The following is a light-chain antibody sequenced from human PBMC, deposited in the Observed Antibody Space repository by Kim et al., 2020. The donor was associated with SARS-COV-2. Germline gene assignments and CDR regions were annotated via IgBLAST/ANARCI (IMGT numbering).Light chain of an antibody. CDR2: GAS. CDR1: QRVSRIS. V-gene: IGKV3-20*01. CDR3: HQYGTSPFT. J-gene: IGKJ4*01. Sequence: SPGERAALSCRASQRVSRISLAWFQQTPGQAPRLLISGASFRATGIPDRFSGSGSGTDFTLTISRLEPEDFAVYYCHQYGTSPFTFGGGTKVDIK.